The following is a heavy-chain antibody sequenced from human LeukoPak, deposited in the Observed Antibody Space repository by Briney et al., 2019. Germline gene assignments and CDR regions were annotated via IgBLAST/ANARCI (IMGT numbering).Heavy chain of an antibody. J-gene: IGHJ4*02. CDR2: ISAYNGNT. V-gene: IGHV1-18*01. CDR1: GYTFTSYC. Sequence: ASVKVSCKASGYTFTSYCISWVRQAPGQGLEWMGWISAYNGNTNYAQKLQGRVTMTTDTSTSTAYMELRSLRSDDTAVYYCASEYCSGGSCYYGYWGQGTLVTVSS. D-gene: IGHD2-15*01. CDR3: ASEYCSGGSCYYGY.